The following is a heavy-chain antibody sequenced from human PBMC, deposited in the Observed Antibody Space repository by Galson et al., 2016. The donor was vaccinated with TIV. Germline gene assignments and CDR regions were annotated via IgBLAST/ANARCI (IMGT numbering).Heavy chain of an antibody. CDR1: GFTFDDYA. Sequence: SLRLSCAASGFTFDDYAMHWVRQAPGRGLEWVSSISWNSDTIVYADSMEGRFTISRDNSKNSLYLQMNSLTSDDTALYYCVKGAGRYSRSWYFDYWGQGTLVTVSS. V-gene: IGHV3-9*01. CDR2: ISWNSDTI. J-gene: IGHJ4*02. D-gene: IGHD6-13*01. CDR3: VKGAGRYSRSWYFDY.